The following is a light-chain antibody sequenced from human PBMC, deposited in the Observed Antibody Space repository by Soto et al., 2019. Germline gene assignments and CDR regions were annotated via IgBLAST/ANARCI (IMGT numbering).Light chain of an antibody. CDR1: NIGSKS. V-gene: IGLV3-21*02. J-gene: IGLJ2*01. Sequence: SYELTQPPSVSVAPGQTARSTCGGNNIGSKSVHWYQQKPGQAPGLVVYDDSDRPSGIPERFSGSNSGNTATLTISRVEAGDEADYYCQVWDSSSDPVVFSGGTKLTVL. CDR3: QVWDSSSDPVV. CDR2: DDS.